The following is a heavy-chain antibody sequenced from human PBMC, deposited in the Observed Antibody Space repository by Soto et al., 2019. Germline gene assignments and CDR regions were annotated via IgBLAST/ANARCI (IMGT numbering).Heavy chain of an antibody. Sequence: QLQLVQSGGEVKKPGASVRVSCEAYGYPFSKYGISWIRQAPGQGLEWMGWIKPDNGNTDYAQKFQGRVTMTTDTSSNTAYMELWSLRSDDTAVYYCATSYDSRFDPWGQGTLVSVSS. CDR3: ATSYDSRFDP. D-gene: IGHD5-12*01. CDR1: GYPFSKYG. J-gene: IGHJ5*02. CDR2: IKPDNGNT. V-gene: IGHV1-18*04.